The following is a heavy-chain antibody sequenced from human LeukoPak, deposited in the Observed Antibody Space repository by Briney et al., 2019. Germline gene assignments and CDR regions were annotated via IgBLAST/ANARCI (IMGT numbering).Heavy chain of an antibody. CDR3: ARDGTGRFGESDPGAFDI. V-gene: IGHV4-39*07. CDR2: IYYSGST. CDR1: GGSISSSSYY. J-gene: IGHJ3*02. Sequence: SETLSLTCTVSGGSISSSSYYWGWIRQPPGKGLEWIGSIYYSGSTYYNPSLKSRVTISVDRSKNQFSLKLSSVTAADTAVYYCARDGTGRFGESDPGAFDIWGQGTMVTVSS. D-gene: IGHD3-10*01.